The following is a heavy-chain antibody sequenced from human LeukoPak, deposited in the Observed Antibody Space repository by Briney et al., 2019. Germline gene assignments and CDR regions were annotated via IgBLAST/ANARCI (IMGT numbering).Heavy chain of an antibody. CDR3: ARDYYGSGVNWFDP. V-gene: IGHV4-30-2*01. D-gene: IGHD3-10*01. Sequence: SETLSLTCTVSGGSISSGGYSWSWIRQPPGKGLEWIGYIYHSGSTYYNPSLKSRVTISVGKSKNQFSLKLSSVTAADTAVYYCARDYYGSGVNWFDPWGQGTLVTVSS. J-gene: IGHJ5*02. CDR2: IYHSGST. CDR1: GGSISSGGYS.